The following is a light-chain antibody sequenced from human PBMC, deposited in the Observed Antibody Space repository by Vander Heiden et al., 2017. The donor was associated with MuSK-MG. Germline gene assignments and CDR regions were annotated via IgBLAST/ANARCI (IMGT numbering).Light chain of an antibody. CDR2: DVT. CDR3: SSYTSSSTRV. Sequence: QSALTQPASVSGSPGQSITISCTGTSSDIGGYNYVSWYQQHPGKAPKLIIYDVTYRPSGVSNRFSASKSGNTASLTISGLQAEDEADYYCSSYTSSSTRVFGGGTKLTVL. V-gene: IGLV2-14*01. CDR1: SSDIGGYNY. J-gene: IGLJ2*01.